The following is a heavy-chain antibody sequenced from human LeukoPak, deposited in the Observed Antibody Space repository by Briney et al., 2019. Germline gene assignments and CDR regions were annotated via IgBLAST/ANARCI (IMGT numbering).Heavy chain of an antibody. CDR1: GITFSSYA. CDR3: VKGFVHPTYYFEY. CDR2: ITGSGGGK. D-gene: IGHD3-10*01. J-gene: IGHJ4*02. V-gene: IGHV3-23*01. Sequence: GGPLRLSCAASGITFSSYAMMWVRQATGKGQEWVSSITGSGGGKYYADSVRARFTISRDNSKNTLYLQMNSLRAEDTAVYFCVKGFVHPTYYFEYWGQGTLLTVSS.